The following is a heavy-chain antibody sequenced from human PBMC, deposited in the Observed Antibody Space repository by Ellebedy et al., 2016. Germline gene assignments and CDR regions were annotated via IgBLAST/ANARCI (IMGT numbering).Heavy chain of an antibody. J-gene: IGHJ4*02. D-gene: IGHD2-2*01. Sequence: ASVKVSCXASGYTFTSYYMHWVRQAPGQGLEWMGIINPSGGSTSYAQKFQGRVTMTRDTSTSTVYMELSSLRSEDTAVYYCARVICNRYCSTTSPEDYSDYWGQGTLVTVSS. CDR3: ARVICNRYCSTTSPEDYSDY. V-gene: IGHV1-46*01. CDR2: INPSGGST. CDR1: GYTFTSYY.